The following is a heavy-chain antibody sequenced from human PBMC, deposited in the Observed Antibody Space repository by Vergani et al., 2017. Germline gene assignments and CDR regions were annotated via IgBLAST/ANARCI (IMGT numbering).Heavy chain of an antibody. Sequence: QLQLQESGPGLVKPSETLSLTCTVSGGSISSSSYYWGWIRQPPGKGLEWIGSIYYSGSTYYNPSLKSRVTISVDTSKHQFSLKLSSVTAADTAVYYCARLICDIVVVPAAMVGWFDPWGQGTLVTVSS. D-gene: IGHD2-2*01. CDR1: GGSISSSSYY. CDR3: ARLICDIVVVPAAMVGWFDP. V-gene: IGHV4-39*01. CDR2: IYYSGST. J-gene: IGHJ5*02.